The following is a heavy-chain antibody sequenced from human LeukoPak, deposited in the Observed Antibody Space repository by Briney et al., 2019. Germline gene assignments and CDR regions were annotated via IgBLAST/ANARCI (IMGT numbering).Heavy chain of an antibody. CDR3: ARDGDTTSKVDY. CDR1: GFTFSTYS. D-gene: IGHD5-18*01. CDR2: ISSGSSYI. V-gene: IGHV3-21*04. Sequence: PGGSLRLSCAASGFTFSTYSMNWVRQAPGKGLEWVSSISSGSSYIYYADSVKGRFTISRDNAKNSLYLQMNRLRVEDTAVYYCARDGDTTSKVDYWGQGTPVTVSS. J-gene: IGHJ4*02.